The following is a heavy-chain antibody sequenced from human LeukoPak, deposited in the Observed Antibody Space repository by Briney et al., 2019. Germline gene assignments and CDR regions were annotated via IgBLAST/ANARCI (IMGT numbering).Heavy chain of an antibody. CDR2: IYYSGST. CDR1: GGSISSYY. V-gene: IGHV4-59*08. J-gene: IGHJ4*02. CDR3: ARLIARSSVDY. Sequence: KASETLSLTCTVSGGSISSYYWSWIRQPPGKGLEWIGYIYYSGSTNYNPSLKSRVTISVDTSKNQFSLKLSSVTAADTAVYYCARLIARSSVDYWGQGTLVTVSS. D-gene: IGHD6-13*01.